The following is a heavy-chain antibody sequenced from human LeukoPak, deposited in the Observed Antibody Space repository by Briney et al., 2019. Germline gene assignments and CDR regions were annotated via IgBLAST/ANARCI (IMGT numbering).Heavy chain of an antibody. D-gene: IGHD3-9*01. CDR1: GGSISSSSYY. J-gene: IGHJ3*02. Sequence: SETLSLTCTVSGGSISSSSYYWGWIRQPPGKGLEWIGSIYYSGSTYYNPSLKSRVTISVDTSKNQFSLKPSSVTAADTAVYYCTTHYDVLTGYAAAAFDIWGQGTMVTVSS. CDR3: TTHYDVLTGYAAAAFDI. V-gene: IGHV4-39*01. CDR2: IYYSGST.